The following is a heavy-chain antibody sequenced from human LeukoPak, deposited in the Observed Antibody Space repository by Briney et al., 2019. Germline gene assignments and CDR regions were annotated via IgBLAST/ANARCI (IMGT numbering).Heavy chain of an antibody. D-gene: IGHD6-13*01. V-gene: IGHV4-59*01. J-gene: IGHJ4*02. CDR3: ARDATGHNSSWEFDH. CDR2: IYYSGKT. CDR1: GASISSYY. Sequence: PSETLSLTCTVSGASISSYYWSWIRQPPGKGLEWIGYIYYSGKTDYNDSLKSRVTISVDTSKNQFSLKLYSVTAADTAVYYCARDATGHNSSWEFDHWGQGTLVTVSS.